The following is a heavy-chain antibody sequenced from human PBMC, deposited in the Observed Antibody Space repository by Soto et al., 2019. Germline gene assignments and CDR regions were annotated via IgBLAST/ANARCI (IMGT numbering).Heavy chain of an antibody. CDR2: IHGTRSII. D-gene: IGHD3-16*01. J-gene: IGHJ4*02. CDR3: ARDARNADYDY. Sequence: EVQLVESGGGLVQPGGSLKLSCAVSGFTFSRHAMNWVRQAPGKGLEWVAYIHGTRSIIYYADSVKGRFTISRDNAKNSLYLQMDSLRDGDTAIYYCARDARNADYDYWGQGTLVTVSS. CDR1: GFTFSRHA. V-gene: IGHV3-48*02.